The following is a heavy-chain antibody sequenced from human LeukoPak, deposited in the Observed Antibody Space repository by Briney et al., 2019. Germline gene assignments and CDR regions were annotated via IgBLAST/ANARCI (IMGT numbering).Heavy chain of an antibody. J-gene: IGHJ4*02. V-gene: IGHV4-4*02. CDR1: HGSISSSNW. Sequence: SETLSLTCAVSHGSISSSNWWSWVRQSPGKGLEWIGEIYYSGSTNFNPSLESRLTISLDKSKNQFSLKLSSVTAADTAVYYCARLPGTAAGVFSYFDYWGQGTLVTVSS. D-gene: IGHD1-14*01. CDR3: ARLPGTAAGVFSYFDY. CDR2: IYYSGST.